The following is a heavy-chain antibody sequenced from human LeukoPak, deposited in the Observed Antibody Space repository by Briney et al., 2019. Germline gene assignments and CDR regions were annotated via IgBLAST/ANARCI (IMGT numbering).Heavy chain of an antibody. CDR2: TYYRSKWYN. CDR1: GDSVSSNSAA. J-gene: IGHJ6*02. V-gene: IGHV6-1*01. D-gene: IGHD6-6*01. CDR3: ARERAALVV. Sequence: SQTVSRTCAISGDSVSSNSAAWNWSRQSPSSGLEWLGKTYYRSKWYNDYAVSVKSRITINPDTSKNQFSLQLNSVTPEDTAVYYCARERAALVVWGQGTTVTVSS.